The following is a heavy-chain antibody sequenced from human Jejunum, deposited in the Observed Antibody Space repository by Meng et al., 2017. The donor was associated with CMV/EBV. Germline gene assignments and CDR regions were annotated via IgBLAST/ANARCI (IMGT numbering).Heavy chain of an antibody. J-gene: IGHJ4*02. CDR3: ARGHCTRTSCYKGAFDY. D-gene: IGHD2-2*02. CDR2: MSPTACS. Sequence: SSLNWWCLVRQPPGRGLAWVWAMSPTACSNYTPSLKSRVTISLDRSKNQFSLKLNSVTAADTAVYYCARGHCTRTSCYKGAFDYWGQGILVTVSS. CDR1: SSLNW. V-gene: IGHV4-4*02.